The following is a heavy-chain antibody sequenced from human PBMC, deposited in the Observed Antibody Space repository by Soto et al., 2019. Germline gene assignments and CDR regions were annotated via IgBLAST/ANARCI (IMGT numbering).Heavy chain of an antibody. CDR2: INHSGST. Sequence: QVQLQQWGAGLLKPSETLSLTCAVYGGSFSGYYWSWIGQPQGKGLEWIGEINHSGSTNYNPSLKSRVTISVDTSKNQFSLKLSSVTAADTAVYYCTRLYYYYGMDVWGQGTTVTVSS. J-gene: IGHJ6*02. CDR1: GGSFSGYY. V-gene: IGHV4-34*01. CDR3: TRLYYYYGMDV.